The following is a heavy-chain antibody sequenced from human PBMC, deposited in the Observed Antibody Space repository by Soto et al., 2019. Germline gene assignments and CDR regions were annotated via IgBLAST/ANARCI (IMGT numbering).Heavy chain of an antibody. V-gene: IGHV4-61*01. CDR3: ARELVRYYYYGMDV. D-gene: IGHD3-10*01. CDR1: GGSVSSGSYY. J-gene: IGHJ6*02. CDR2: IYYSGST. Sequence: ETLSLTCTVSGGSVSSGSYYWSWSRQPPGKGLEWIGYIYYSGSTNYNPSLKSRVTISVDTSKNQFSLKLSSVTAADTAVYYCARELVRYYYYGMDVWGQGTTVTVS.